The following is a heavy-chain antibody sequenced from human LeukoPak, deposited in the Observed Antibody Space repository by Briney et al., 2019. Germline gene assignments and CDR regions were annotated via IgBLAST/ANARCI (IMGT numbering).Heavy chain of an antibody. CDR3: AASLSPQKMGATGAYYFDY. V-gene: IGHV1-24*01. D-gene: IGHD1-26*01. J-gene: IGHJ4*02. Sequence: ASVKVSCKVSGYTLTELSMHWVRQAPGKGPEWMGSFDPEDGETIYAQKFQGRVTMTEDTSTDTAYMELSSLRSEDTAVYYCAASLSPQKMGATGAYYFDYWGQGTLVTVSS. CDR2: FDPEDGET. CDR1: GYTLTELS.